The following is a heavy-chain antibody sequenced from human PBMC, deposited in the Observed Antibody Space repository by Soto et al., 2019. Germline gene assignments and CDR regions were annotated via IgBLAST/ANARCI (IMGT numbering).Heavy chain of an antibody. Sequence: QVQLVQSGGEVKKPGASVKVSCKASGYTFTTYGISWVRQAPGQGLEWMGWISAYNGNTSYAQKLQGRVSMTTDTSTSTAYMELRSLRSDDTAVYYCARVFFRLFAFDIWGQGTMVTVSS. V-gene: IGHV1-18*01. D-gene: IGHD3-22*01. CDR3: ARVFFRLFAFDI. CDR2: ISAYNGNT. CDR1: GYTFTTYG. J-gene: IGHJ3*02.